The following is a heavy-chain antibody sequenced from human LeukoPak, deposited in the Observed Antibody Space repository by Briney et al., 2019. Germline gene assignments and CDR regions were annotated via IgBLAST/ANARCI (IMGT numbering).Heavy chain of an antibody. CDR3: AKDMYSSGYMYYFDY. Sequence: GGSLRLSCAASGFTFSSYAMSWVRPALGKGLERVSALSGSGGSTYYADAVKGRFTTSRDNSRNTLYLQMNSLRAEDTAVYYCAKDMYSSGYMYYFDYWGQGTLVTVSS. V-gene: IGHV3-23*01. J-gene: IGHJ4*02. CDR2: LSGSGGST. CDR1: GFTFSSYA. D-gene: IGHD3-22*01.